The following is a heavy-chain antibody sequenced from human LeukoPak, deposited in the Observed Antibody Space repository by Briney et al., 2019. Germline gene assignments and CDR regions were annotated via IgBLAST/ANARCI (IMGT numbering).Heavy chain of an antibody. Sequence: GGSLRLSCAASGFTFSSYSMNWVRQAPGKGLEWVSSISSSSSYIYYADSVKGRFTISRDNAKNSLYLQMNSLRAEDTAVYYCARLSGGYSGYDWDYWGQGTQVTVSS. CDR2: ISSSSSYI. CDR3: ARLSGGYSGYDWDY. J-gene: IGHJ4*02. D-gene: IGHD5-12*01. CDR1: GFTFSSYS. V-gene: IGHV3-21*01.